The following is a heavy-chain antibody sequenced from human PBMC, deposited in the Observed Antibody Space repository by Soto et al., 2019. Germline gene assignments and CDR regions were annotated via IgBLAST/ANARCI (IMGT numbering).Heavy chain of an antibody. CDR1: GYPVTAYY. J-gene: IGHJ3*02. CDR2: INPATGAA. Sequence: QLHLVQSGAVVKKPGASVTVSCSASGYPVTAYYMHWVRQAPGRGLEWMGGINPATGAAKYTQTFQGRVAMTRDTSTSTAFMVLSGLTSEDTAVFYCARGGGVGVAGSAAFDMWGQGTLVTVSS. D-gene: IGHD3-3*01. V-gene: IGHV1-2*02. CDR3: ARGGGVGVAGSAAFDM.